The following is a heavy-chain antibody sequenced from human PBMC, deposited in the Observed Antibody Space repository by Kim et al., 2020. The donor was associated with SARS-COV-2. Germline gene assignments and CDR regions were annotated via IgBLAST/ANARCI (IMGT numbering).Heavy chain of an antibody. J-gene: IGHJ3*02. CDR3: ARASDYGDYVGAFDI. CDR1: GYSFTSYW. CDR2: IYPGDSDT. V-gene: IGHV5-51*01. Sequence: GESLKISCKGSGYSFTSYWIGWVRQMPGKGLEWMGIIYPGDSDTRYSPSFQGQVTISADKSISTAYLQWSSLKASDTAMYYCARASDYGDYVGAFDIWGQGTMVTVSS. D-gene: IGHD4-17*01.